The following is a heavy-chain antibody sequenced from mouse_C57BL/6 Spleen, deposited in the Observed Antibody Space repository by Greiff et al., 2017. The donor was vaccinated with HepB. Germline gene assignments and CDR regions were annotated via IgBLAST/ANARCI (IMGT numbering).Heavy chain of an antibody. D-gene: IGHD2-13*01. V-gene: IGHV1-43*01. CDR2: INPSTGGT. CDR3: AKSYGDGADDY. Sequence: VQLQQSGPELVKPGASVKISCKASGYSFTGYYMHWVKQSPEKSLEWIGEINPSTGGTSYNQKFKGKATLTVDKSSSTAYMQLKSLTSEDSAVYYCAKSYGDGADDYWGQGTSVTVSS. CDR1: GYSFTGYY. J-gene: IGHJ4*01.